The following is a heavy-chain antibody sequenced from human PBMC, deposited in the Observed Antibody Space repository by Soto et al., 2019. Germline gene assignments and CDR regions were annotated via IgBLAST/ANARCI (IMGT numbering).Heavy chain of an antibody. CDR2: ISYDGSNR. D-gene: IGHD7-27*01. CDR1: GFTFSSYG. J-gene: IGHJ4*02. CDR3: AKDWGGRLDF. Sequence: GSLRLSCVASGFTFSSYGMHWVRQAPGKGLEWVTIISYDGSNRNYGDSVKGRFTVSRDNPGNTLSLQMNSLRSEDTGIYYCAKDWGGRLDFWGQGAWVTVS. V-gene: IGHV3-30*18.